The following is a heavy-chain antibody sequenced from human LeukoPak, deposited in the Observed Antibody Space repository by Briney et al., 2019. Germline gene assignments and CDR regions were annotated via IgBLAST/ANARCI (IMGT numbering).Heavy chain of an antibody. CDR2: ISYDGSNK. Sequence: GGSLRLSCAASGITFNSFGMHWVRQAPGKGLEWVAVISYDGSNKYYADSVKGRFTISRDNSKNTLYLQMNSLRAEDTAVYYCAKDSVQPQQLVWWYFQHWGQGTLVTVSS. D-gene: IGHD6-13*01. V-gene: IGHV3-30*18. CDR1: GITFNSFG. J-gene: IGHJ1*01. CDR3: AKDSVQPQQLVWWYFQH.